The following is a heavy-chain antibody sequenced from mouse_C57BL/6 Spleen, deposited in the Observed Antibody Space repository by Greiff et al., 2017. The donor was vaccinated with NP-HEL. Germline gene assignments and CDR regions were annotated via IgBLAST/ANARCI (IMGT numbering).Heavy chain of an antibody. Sequence: QVQLKESGTELVKPGASVKLSCKASGYTFTSYWMHWVKQRPGQGLEWIGNINPSNGGTNYNEKFKSKATLTVDKSSSTAYMQLSSLTSEDSAVYYCATFYYGPAWFAYWGQGTLVTVSA. CDR2: INPSNGGT. D-gene: IGHD2-1*01. V-gene: IGHV1-53*01. CDR3: ATFYYGPAWFAY. CDR1: GYTFTSYW. J-gene: IGHJ3*01.